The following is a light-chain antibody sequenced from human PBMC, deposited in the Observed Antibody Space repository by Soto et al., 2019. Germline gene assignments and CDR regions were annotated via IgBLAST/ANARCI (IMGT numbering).Light chain of an antibody. Sequence: ESVLTHSPATLSFSPWERSTLSFRSSQSVSSYLAWYQQKPGQAPRLLIYDASNRATGIPARFSGSGSGTDFTLTISRLEPEDFAVYYCQQFGSSVTFGQGTRLEIK. J-gene: IGKJ5*01. CDR1: QSVSSY. CDR2: DAS. V-gene: IGKV3-11*01. CDR3: QQFGSSVT.